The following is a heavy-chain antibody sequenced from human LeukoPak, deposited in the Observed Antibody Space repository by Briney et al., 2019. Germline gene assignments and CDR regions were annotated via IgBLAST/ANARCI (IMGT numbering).Heavy chain of an antibody. D-gene: IGHD3-22*01. J-gene: IGHJ5*02. CDR1: GFTFSSYG. Sequence: PGGSLRLSCAASGFTFSSYGMHWVRQAPGKGPEWVAVISYDGSNKYYADSVKGRFTISRDNSKNTLYLQMNSLRAEDTAVYYCATVHGGDYYDSSGYRTNWFDPWGQRTLVTVSS. CDR2: ISYDGSNK. CDR3: ATVHGGDYYDSSGYRTNWFDP. V-gene: IGHV3-30*03.